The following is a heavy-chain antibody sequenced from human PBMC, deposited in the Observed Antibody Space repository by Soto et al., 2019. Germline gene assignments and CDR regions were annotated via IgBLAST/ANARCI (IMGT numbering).Heavy chain of an antibody. Sequence: SETRSLTCTVSVGSIGSGDYYWSWIRQPPGKGLEWIGYMYYTGSTYYNPSLKSRVTISVDASKNQFSLKLSSVTAADTAVYYCARAFDDSSGYYGGLGYWGQGTLVTVSS. CDR1: VGSIGSGDYY. J-gene: IGHJ4*02. CDR2: MYYTGST. V-gene: IGHV4-30-4*01. CDR3: ARAFDDSSGYYGGLGY. D-gene: IGHD3-22*01.